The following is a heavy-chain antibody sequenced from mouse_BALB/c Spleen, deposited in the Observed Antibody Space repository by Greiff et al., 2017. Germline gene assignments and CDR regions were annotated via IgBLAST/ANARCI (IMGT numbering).Heavy chain of an antibody. CDR1: GYSITSGYY. Sequence: EVKLQESGPGLVKPSQSLSLTCSVTGYSITSGYYWNWIRQFPGNKLEWMGYISYDGSNNYNPSLKNRISITRDTSKNQFFLKLNSVTTEDTATYYCARVDYGSSLFDYWGQGTTLTVSS. CDR3: ARVDYGSSLFDY. D-gene: IGHD1-1*01. CDR2: ISYDGSN. J-gene: IGHJ2*01. V-gene: IGHV3-6*02.